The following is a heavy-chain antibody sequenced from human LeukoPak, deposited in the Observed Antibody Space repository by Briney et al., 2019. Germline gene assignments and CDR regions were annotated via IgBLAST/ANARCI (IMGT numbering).Heavy chain of an antibody. J-gene: IGHJ6*02. CDR3: ATDLNSGSYSPDRHGMDV. D-gene: IGHD1-26*01. CDR2: FDPEDGET. Sequence: ASVKVSCKVSGYTLTELSMHWVRQAPGKGLEWMGGFDPEDGETIYAQKFQGRVTMTEDTSTDTAYMELSSLRSEDTAVYYCATDLNSGSYSPDRHGMDVWGQGTTVTVSS. CDR1: GYTLTELS. V-gene: IGHV1-24*01.